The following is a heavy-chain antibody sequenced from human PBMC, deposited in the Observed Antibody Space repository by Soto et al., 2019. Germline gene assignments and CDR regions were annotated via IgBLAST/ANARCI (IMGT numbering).Heavy chain of an antibody. CDR1: GYTFKRYG. CDR3: ARLYLGDPWFDL. CDR2: INAYDGST. Sequence: QGQLMQSEAEVKKPGASMKVSCTASGYTFKRYGINWVRQAPGQGLEWMGWINAYDGSTNYVSKFHGRVTMTTDTPTTTAYMEMRSLTLDDTAVYYCARLYLGDPWFDLWGQGTLITVSS. V-gene: IGHV1-18*01. J-gene: IGHJ5*02. D-gene: IGHD3-16*01.